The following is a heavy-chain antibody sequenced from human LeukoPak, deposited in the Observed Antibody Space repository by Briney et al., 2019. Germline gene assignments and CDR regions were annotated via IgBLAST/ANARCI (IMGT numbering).Heavy chain of an antibody. J-gene: IGHJ3*02. D-gene: IGHD6-19*01. CDR1: GFTFDRYW. V-gene: IGHV3-74*01. CDR3: AKDEGYSSGWPDAFDI. Sequence: GGSLRLSCAASGFTFDRYWMHWVRQTPGKRLVWVSRINQDGRYITYADSVQGRFTISRDTAKNTLSLQMNSLRAEDTAVYYCAKDEGYSSGWPDAFDIWGQGTMVTVSS. CDR2: INQDGRYI.